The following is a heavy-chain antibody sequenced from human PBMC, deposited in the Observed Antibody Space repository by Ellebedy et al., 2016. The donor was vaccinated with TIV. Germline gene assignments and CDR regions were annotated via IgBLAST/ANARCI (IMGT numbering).Heavy chain of an antibody. D-gene: IGHD3-22*01. Sequence: SVKVSCKASGGTFNSNAISWVRQAPGQGLEWMGGITGMFRTVNYAPNFQGRVTITADEFMSTAYMELSILRSEDTAVYYCARGSAYYRRYFDYWGQGTLVTVSS. J-gene: IGHJ4*02. CDR1: GGTFNSNA. CDR3: ARGSAYYRRYFDY. V-gene: IGHV1-69*13. CDR2: ITGMFRTV.